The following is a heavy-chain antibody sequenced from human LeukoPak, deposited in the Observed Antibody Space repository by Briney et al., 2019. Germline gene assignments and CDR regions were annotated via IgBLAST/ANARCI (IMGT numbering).Heavy chain of an antibody. D-gene: IGHD3-10*01. CDR1: GGSISSSSYY. Sequence: SETLSLTCTVSGGSISSSSYYWGWIRQPPGKGLEWIGSIYYSGSTYYKPSLKSRVTISVDTSKNQFSLKLSSVTAADTAVYYCARHKSYCGSEFDYWGQGTLVSVSS. V-gene: IGHV4-39*01. CDR2: IYYSGST. CDR3: ARHKSYCGSEFDY. J-gene: IGHJ4*02.